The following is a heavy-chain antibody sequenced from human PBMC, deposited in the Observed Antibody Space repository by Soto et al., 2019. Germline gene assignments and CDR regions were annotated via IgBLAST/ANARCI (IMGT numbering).Heavy chain of an antibody. CDR1: GGTFSSYA. J-gene: IGHJ6*02. D-gene: IGHD2-2*01. CDR3: ARSQGRSTSLEIYYYYYYGMDV. V-gene: IGHV1-69*01. Sequence: QVQLVQSGAEVKKPGSSVKVSCKASGGTFSSYAISWVRQAPGQGLEWMGGIIPISGTANYAQKFQGRVTITADESTSTVYLGLSSLRSEDTAVYCCARSQGRSTSLEIYYYYYYGMDVWGQGTTVTVSS. CDR2: IIPISGTA.